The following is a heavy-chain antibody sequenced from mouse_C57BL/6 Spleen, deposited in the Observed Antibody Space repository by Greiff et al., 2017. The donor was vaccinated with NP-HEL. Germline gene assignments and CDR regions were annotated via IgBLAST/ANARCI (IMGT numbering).Heavy chain of an antibody. Sequence: EVKVVESGAELVRPGASVKLSCTASGFNIKDDYMHWVKQRPEQGLAWIGWIDPENGDTEYASKFQGKATITADTSSNTAYLQLSSLTSEDPAVYYCTTSPFYDGYHRLAYWGQGTLVTVSA. D-gene: IGHD2-3*01. CDR3: TTSPFYDGYHRLAY. CDR1: GFNIKDDY. V-gene: IGHV14-4*01. J-gene: IGHJ3*01. CDR2: IDPENGDT.